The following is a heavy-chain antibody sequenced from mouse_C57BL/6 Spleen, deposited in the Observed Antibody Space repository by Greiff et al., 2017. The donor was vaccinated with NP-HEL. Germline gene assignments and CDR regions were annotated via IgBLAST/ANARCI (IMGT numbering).Heavy chain of an antibody. J-gene: IGHJ4*01. CDR1: GYTFTSYW. CDR2: IDPSDSET. Sequence: QVQLQQPGAELVRPGSSVKLSCKASGYTFTSYWMHWVKQRPIQGLEWIGNIDPSDSETHYNQKFKDKATLTVDKSSSTAYMELRSLTSEDSAVYYCARRGSLEDYAMDYWGQGTSVTVSS. V-gene: IGHV1-52*01. CDR3: ARRGSLEDYAMDY. D-gene: IGHD6-2*01.